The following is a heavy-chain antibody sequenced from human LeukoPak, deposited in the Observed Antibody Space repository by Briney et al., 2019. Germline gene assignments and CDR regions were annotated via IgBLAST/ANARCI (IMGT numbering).Heavy chain of an antibody. CDR3: AREVTGGAAGTRPILDY. CDR1: GGSISSGDYY. D-gene: IGHD6-13*01. V-gene: IGHV4-30-4*08. Sequence: SETLSLTCTVSGGSISSGDYYWSWIRQPPGKGLEWIGYIYYSGSTYYNPSLKSRVTISVDTSKNQFSLKLSSATAADTAVYYCAREVTGGAAGTRPILDYWGQGTLVTVSS. CDR2: IYYSGST. J-gene: IGHJ4*02.